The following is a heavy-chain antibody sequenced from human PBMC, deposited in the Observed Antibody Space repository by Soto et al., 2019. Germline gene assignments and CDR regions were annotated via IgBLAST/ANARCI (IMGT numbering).Heavy chain of an antibody. CDR2: ISGSGGST. D-gene: IGHD5-12*01. V-gene: IGHV3-23*01. CDR3: AKGGGRDGYNPVDY. CDR1: GFTFSSYA. Sequence: GGSLSLSCAASGFTFSSYAMSWVRQAPGKGLEWVSAISGSGGSTYYADSVKGRFTISRDNSKNTLYLQMNSLRAEDTAVYYCAKGGGRDGYNPVDYWGQGTLVTVSS. J-gene: IGHJ4*02.